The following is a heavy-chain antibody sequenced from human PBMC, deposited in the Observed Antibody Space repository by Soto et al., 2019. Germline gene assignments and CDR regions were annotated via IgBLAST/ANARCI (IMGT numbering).Heavy chain of an antibody. V-gene: IGHV3-7*01. CDR1: GFTFSDFW. J-gene: IGHJ4*02. D-gene: IGHD3-16*01. CDR3: TRFRQGAFLDY. Sequence: PGGSLRLSCVASGFTFSDFWMSWVRQAPGKGLEWVATIKKDGSEKYYMDSVKSRFSLSRDNPKNSLYLQMNSLTAEDSAVYYCTRFRQGAFLDYWGQGSLVTVS. CDR2: IKKDGSEK.